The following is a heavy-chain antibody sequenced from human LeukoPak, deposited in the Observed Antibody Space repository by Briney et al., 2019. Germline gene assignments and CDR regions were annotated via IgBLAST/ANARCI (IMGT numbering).Heavy chain of an antibody. CDR1: VFTFSSYG. CDR3: AKFLKGMVRGSFDP. V-gene: IGHV3-23*01. J-gene: IGHJ5*02. Sequence: GGSLRLSCAASVFTFSSYGMSWVREAPGKGLEWFSAISGSGGSTYYADSVKGRFTISRDNSKNTLYLQMNSLRAEDTAVYYCAKFLKGMVRGSFDPWGQGTLVTVSS. CDR2: ISGSGGST. D-gene: IGHD3-10*01.